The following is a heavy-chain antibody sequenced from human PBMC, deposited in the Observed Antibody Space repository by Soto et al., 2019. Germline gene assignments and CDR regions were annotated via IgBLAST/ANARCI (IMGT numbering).Heavy chain of an antibody. V-gene: IGHV3-23*01. CDR2: ISGSGGST. J-gene: IGHJ6*02. D-gene: IGHD6-6*01. CDR1: GFTFSSYA. CDR3: AKIIAARPYDGMDV. Sequence: GGSLRLSCAASGFTFSSYAMSWVRQAPGKGLEWVSAISGSGGSTYYADSVKGRFTISRDNSKNSLYLQMNSLRAEDTAVYDCAKIIAARPYDGMDVWGQGTTVTVSS.